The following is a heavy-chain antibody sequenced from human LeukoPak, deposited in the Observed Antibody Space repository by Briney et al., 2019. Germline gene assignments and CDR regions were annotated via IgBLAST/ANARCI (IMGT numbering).Heavy chain of an antibody. CDR1: GFTFTTYN. Sequence: PGRSLRLPCAASGFTFTTYNLHWVRQAPGKGLEWVAFTWSDGSEKFYADSVKGRFIISRDNSKNTLYLQMNSLRVEDTGLYYCARAQSATLSYYFDSWGRGTLVTVSS. V-gene: IGHV3-33*01. J-gene: IGHJ4*02. D-gene: IGHD2-15*01. CDR3: ARAQSATLSYYFDS. CDR2: TWSDGSEK.